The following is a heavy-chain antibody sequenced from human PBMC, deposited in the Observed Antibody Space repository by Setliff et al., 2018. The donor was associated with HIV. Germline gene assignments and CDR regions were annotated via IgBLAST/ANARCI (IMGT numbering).Heavy chain of an antibody. D-gene: IGHD1-26*01. Sequence: KPSETLSLTCAVYGGSFSGYYWSWIRQPPGKGLEWIGEINHSGSTNYNTSLWSRVTISLDASRNQFSLELISVTAADTAVYYCAGGPGTTSIDYWAQGTLVTVS. CDR2: INHSGST. CDR3: AGGPGTTSIDY. J-gene: IGHJ4*02. V-gene: IGHV4-34*01. CDR1: GGSFSGYY.